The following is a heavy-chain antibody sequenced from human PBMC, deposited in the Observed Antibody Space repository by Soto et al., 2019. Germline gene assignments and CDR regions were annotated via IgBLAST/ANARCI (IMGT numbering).Heavy chain of an antibody. D-gene: IGHD1-26*01. CDR1: GFTFSNYA. V-gene: IGHV3-30-3*01. J-gene: IGHJ6*02. Sequence: GGSLRLSCAASGFTFSNYAMHWVRLGPGKGLEWVAVISYDGSNKSYADSVKGRFTISRDNSKNTLYLQMNSLSAEDTAVYYCARDRVGIKNSYYYGMDVWGQGTTVTVSS. CDR2: ISYDGSNK. CDR3: ARDRVGIKNSYYYGMDV.